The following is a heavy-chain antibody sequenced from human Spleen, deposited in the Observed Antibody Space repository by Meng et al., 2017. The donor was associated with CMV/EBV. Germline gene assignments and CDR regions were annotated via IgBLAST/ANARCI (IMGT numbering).Heavy chain of an antibody. CDR3: ARDGSLLGKVNSLYGMDV. J-gene: IGHJ6*02. CDR2: IYYSGST. D-gene: IGHD4-23*01. V-gene: IGHV4-39*07. Sequence: SETLSLTCTVSGGSISSSSYYWGWIRQPPGKGLEWIGSIYYSGSTYYNPSLKSRVTISVDTSKNQFSLKLSSVTAADTAVYYCARDGSLLGKVNSLYGMDVWGQGTTVTVSS. CDR1: GGSISSSSYY.